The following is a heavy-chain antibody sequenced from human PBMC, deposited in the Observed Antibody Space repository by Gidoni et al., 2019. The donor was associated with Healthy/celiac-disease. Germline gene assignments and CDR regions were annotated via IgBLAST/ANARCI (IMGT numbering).Heavy chain of an antibody. CDR2: IYYSGST. CDR1: GCSISSSSYY. D-gene: IGHD1-26*01. J-gene: IGHJ3*02. CDR3: ARQEWELLSSRFDAFDI. Sequence: QLQLQESGPGLVKPSETLSLTCTVSGCSISSSSYYWGWIRQPPGKGLEWIGSIYYSGSTYYNPSIKSRVTISVDTSKNKFSMKLSSVNAADKAVYYCARQEWELLSSRFDAFDIWGQGTMVTVSS. V-gene: IGHV4-39*01.